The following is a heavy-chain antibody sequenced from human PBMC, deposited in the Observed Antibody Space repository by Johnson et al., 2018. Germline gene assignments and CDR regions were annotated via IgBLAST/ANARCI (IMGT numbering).Heavy chain of an antibody. D-gene: IGHD6-19*01. Sequence: VQLVESGGGVVQPGRSLRLSCAASGFTFSSYGMHWVRQAPGKGLEWVAIIWYDGSNKYYADSVKGRFTISRDNSKNTLYLQMTSLGAEDTAVYYWARGPAVGGGDAVDIWGQGTMVTVSS. V-gene: IGHV3-33*01. CDR1: GFTFSSYG. J-gene: IGHJ3*02. CDR2: IWYDGSNK. CDR3: ARGPAVGGGDAVDI.